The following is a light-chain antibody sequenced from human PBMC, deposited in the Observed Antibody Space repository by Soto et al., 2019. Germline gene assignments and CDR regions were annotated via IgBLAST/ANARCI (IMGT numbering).Light chain of an antibody. CDR1: QSVSSSY. Sequence: EIVLTQSPGTLSLSPGERATLSCRASQSVSSSYLAWYQQKPGQAPRLLIYGASSRATGIPDRFSGSGSGTDLTLTISRLETEDFAVYYCQQYSTFGQGTKV. J-gene: IGKJ1*01. CDR2: GAS. V-gene: IGKV3-20*01. CDR3: QQYST.